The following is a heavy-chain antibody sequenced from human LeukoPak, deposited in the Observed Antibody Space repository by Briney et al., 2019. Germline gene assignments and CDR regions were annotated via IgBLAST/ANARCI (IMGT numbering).Heavy chain of an antibody. CDR1: GGSISSGGYY. Sequence: SQTLSLTCTVSGGSISSGGYYWGWIRQPPGKGLDWIGSIYFSGSTYYNPSVKSRVTISVDTSKNQFSLKLTSVTAADTAVYYCARSHWYRGGNYFDFWGQGTLVTVSS. CDR2: IYFSGST. V-gene: IGHV4-39*01. CDR3: ARSHWYRGGNYFDF. J-gene: IGHJ4*02. D-gene: IGHD6-13*01.